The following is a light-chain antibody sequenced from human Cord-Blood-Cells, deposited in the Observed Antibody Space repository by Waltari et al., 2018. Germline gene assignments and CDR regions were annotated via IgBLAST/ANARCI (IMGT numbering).Light chain of an antibody. CDR3: QQFNSYPPYT. J-gene: IGKJ2*01. CDR1: QGISSA. Sequence: PSSLSASVGDRVTITCRASQGISSALAWYQQKPGKAPKLLIHDASSLESGVPSRFSGSGSGTDFTLTISSLQPEDFATYYCQQFNSYPPYTFGQGTKLEIK. CDR2: DAS. V-gene: IGKV1-13*02.